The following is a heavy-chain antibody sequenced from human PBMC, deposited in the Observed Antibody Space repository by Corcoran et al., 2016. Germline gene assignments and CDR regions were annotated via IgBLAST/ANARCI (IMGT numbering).Heavy chain of an antibody. D-gene: IGHD3-3*01. CDR2: IKQDGSEK. J-gene: IGHJ4*02. CDR1: GFTFSSYW. Sequence: EVQLVESGGGLVQPGGSLRLSCAASGFTFSSYWMSWVRQAPGKGLEWVANIKQDGSEKYYVDSVKGRFTISRDNAKNSLYLQMNSLRAEDTAVYYCARDRGWREEPDDFWSGPTAYWGQGTLVTVSS. V-gene: IGHV3-7*01. CDR3: ARDRGWREEPDDFWSGPTAY.